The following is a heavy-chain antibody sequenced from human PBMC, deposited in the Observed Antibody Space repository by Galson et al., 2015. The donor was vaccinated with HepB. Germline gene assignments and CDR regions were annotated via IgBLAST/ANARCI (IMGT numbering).Heavy chain of an antibody. CDR3: ARVGTIGAVRGGTDY. J-gene: IGHJ4*02. Sequence: SLRLSCAASGFTFSSYSMNWVRQAPGKGLEWVSSISSSSSYIYYADSVKGRFTISRDNAKNSLYLQMNSLRAEDTAVYYCARVGTIGAVRGGTDYWGQGTLVTVSS. CDR2: ISSSSSYI. D-gene: IGHD3-10*01. CDR1: GFTFSSYS. V-gene: IGHV3-21*01.